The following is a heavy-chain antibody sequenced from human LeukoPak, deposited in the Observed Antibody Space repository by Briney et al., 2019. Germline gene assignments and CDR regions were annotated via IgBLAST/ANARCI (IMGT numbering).Heavy chain of an antibody. CDR1: GGSISSYY. CDR2: IYTSGSP. V-gene: IGHV4-4*07. CDR3: ARGVYYGSGSYLYYFDY. D-gene: IGHD3-10*01. Sequence: PSETLSLTCTVSGGSISSYYWSWIRQPAGKGLEWIGRIYTSGSPNYNPSLKSRVTMSVDTSKSQFSLKLSSVTAADTAVYYCARGVYYGSGSYLYYFDYWGQGTLVTVSS. J-gene: IGHJ4*02.